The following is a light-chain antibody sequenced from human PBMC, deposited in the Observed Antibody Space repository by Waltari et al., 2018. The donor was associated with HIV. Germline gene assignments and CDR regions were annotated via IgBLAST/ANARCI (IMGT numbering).Light chain of an antibody. CDR3: QQYGSSQVT. CDR1: QSVSVNY. V-gene: IGKV3-20*01. CDR2: GAS. Sequence: EIVLTQSPGTLSLSPGERATLSCRASQSVSVNYLAWYQQKPGQAPRLLIYGASTRATCISDRFSGSGSGTQFTLTISRLEPEDFAVYYCQQYGSSQVTFGQGTRLEIK. J-gene: IGKJ5*01.